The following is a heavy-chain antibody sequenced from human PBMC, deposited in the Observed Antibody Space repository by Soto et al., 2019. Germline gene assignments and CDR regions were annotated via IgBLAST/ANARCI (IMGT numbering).Heavy chain of an antibody. CDR1: GGSITNGDYY. Sequence: QVQLQESGPGLVRPSQTLSLTCTVSGGSITNGDYYWNWIRQHPGKVLEWIGYSNYRGTTFYNPSLKSRVFISVETSKNQFSLNLSSVTAADTAVYFCARDAPGEAPYWGQGTLVTVSS. CDR3: ARDAPGEAPY. J-gene: IGHJ4*02. CDR2: SNYRGTT. D-gene: IGHD2-2*01. V-gene: IGHV4-31*03.